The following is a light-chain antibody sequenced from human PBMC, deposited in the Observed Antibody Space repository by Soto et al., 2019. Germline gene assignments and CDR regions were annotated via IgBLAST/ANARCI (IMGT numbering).Light chain of an antibody. CDR2: TAS. CDR3: QQYGASPYT. CDR1: QNIGRY. Sequence: DIQMTQSPSSLSASIGDRVTISCRASQNIGRYLNWYQHKPGKAPKLLIYTASSLHSGVPSRFSGSGSGTDFTLTIRRLEPDDFAVYYCQQYGASPYTFGPGTKLEIK. J-gene: IGKJ2*01. V-gene: IGKV1-39*01.